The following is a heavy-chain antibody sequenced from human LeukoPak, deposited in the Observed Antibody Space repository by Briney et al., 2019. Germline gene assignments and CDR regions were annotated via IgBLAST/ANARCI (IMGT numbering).Heavy chain of an antibody. CDR2: INHSGST. CDR3: ARGFRGYCSGGSCYRKVLFDY. D-gene: IGHD2-15*01. V-gene: IGHV4-34*01. Sequence: PSETLSLTCAVYGGSFSGYYWSWIRQPPGKGLEWIGEINHSGSTNYNPSLKSRGTISVDTSKNQFSLKLSSVTAADTAVYYCARGFRGYCSGGSCYRKVLFDYWGQGTLVTVSS. CDR1: GGSFSGYY. J-gene: IGHJ4*02.